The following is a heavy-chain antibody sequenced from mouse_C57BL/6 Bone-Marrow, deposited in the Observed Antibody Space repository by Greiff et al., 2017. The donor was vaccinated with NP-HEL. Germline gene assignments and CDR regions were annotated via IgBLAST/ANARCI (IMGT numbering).Heavy chain of an antibody. J-gene: IGHJ2*01. CDR3: AFYYYGNYFDY. Sequence: EVQLQQSGPVLVKPGASVKMSCKASGYTFTDYYMNWVKQSHGKSLEWIGVINPYNGGTSYNQKFKGKATLTVDKSSSTAYMELNSLTSEDSAVYYCAFYYYGNYFDYWGQGTTLTVSS. CDR1: GYTFTDYY. CDR2: INPYNGGT. D-gene: IGHD1-1*01. V-gene: IGHV1-19*01.